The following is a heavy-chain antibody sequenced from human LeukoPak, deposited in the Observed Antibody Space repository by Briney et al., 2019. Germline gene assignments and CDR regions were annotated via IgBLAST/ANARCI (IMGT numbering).Heavy chain of an antibody. CDR2: IRYDGSNK. CDR1: GFTFNRYG. V-gene: IGHV3-30*02. CDR3: AKYEKEMAALYYYYYRDV. Sequence: AGGSLRLSCAASGFTFNRYGMHWVRQAPGKGLEWVAFIRYDGSNKYYADSVKGRFTISRDDSKNTLYLQMNSLRVEDTAVYYCAKYEKEMAALYYYYYRDVWGKGTTVTVSS. D-gene: IGHD5-24*01. J-gene: IGHJ6*03.